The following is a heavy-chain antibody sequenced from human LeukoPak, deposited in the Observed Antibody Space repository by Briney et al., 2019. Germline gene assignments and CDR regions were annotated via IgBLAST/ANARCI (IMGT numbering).Heavy chain of an antibody. J-gene: IGHJ4*02. CDR1: GGSFSGYY. D-gene: IGHD6-13*01. CDR2: INHSGST. CDR3: ARDRSSGSGKYYFDY. Sequence: PSETLSLTCGVSGGSFSGYYWNWIRQPPGKGLEWIGEINHSGSTNYNPSLKSRVTISVDTSKNQFSLKLSSMTTADTAVYYCARDRSSGSGKYYFDYWGQGTLVTVSS. V-gene: IGHV4-34*01.